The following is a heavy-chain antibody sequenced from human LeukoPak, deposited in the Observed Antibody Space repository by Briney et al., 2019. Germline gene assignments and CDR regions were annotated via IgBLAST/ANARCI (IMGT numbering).Heavy chain of an antibody. CDR1: GGSFSGYY. Sequence: PSETLSLTCAVYGGSFSGYYWSWIRQPPGKGLEWIGEINHSGSTNYNPSLKSRVTISVDTSKNQFSLKLSSVTAADTAVYYRARTVLYQLWLGMAPRWFDYWGQGTLVTVSS. CDR3: ARTVLYQLWLGMAPRWFDY. CDR2: INHSGST. V-gene: IGHV4-34*01. D-gene: IGHD5-18*01. J-gene: IGHJ4*02.